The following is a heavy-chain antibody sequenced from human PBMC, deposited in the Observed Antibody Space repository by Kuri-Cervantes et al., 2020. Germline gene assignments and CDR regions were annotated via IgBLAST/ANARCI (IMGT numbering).Heavy chain of an antibody. J-gene: IGHJ5*02. CDR2: ISAYNGNT. Sequence: ASVKVSCKASGYTFTNYGISWVRQAPGQGLEWMGWISAYNGNTNYAQNLQGRVTMTTDTSTSTAYMELRSLRSDDTAVYYCARDPITMVRGVIISVKGFDPWGQGTLVTVSS. D-gene: IGHD3-10*01. V-gene: IGHV1-18*01. CDR1: GYTFTNYG. CDR3: ARDPITMVRGVIISVKGFDP.